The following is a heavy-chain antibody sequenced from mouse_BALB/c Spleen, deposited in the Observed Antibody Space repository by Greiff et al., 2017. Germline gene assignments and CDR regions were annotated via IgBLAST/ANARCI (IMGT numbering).Heavy chain of an antibody. J-gene: IGHJ4*01. CDR1: GFTFSSYA. V-gene: IGHV5-6-5*01. Sequence: EVQGVESGGGLVKPGGSLKLSCAASGFTFSSYAMSWVRQTPEKRLEWVASISSGGSTYYPDSVKGRFTISRDNARNILYLQMSSLRSEDTAMYYCAREDYGTDYWGQGTSVTVSS. CDR2: ISSGGST. CDR3: AREDYGTDY.